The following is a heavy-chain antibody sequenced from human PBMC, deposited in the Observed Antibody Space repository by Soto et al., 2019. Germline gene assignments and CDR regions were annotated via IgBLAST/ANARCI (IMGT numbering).Heavy chain of an antibody. Sequence: QVQLVQSGAEVKKPGASVKVSCKASGYTFTSYYMHWVRQAPGQGLEWMGIINPSGGSTSYAQKFQGRVTMTRDTSTSTVYMELSSLRSEHTAVYYCARPYYDSSCYYPAHFDYWGQGTLVTVSS. CDR2: INPSGGST. V-gene: IGHV1-46*01. J-gene: IGHJ4*02. CDR1: GYTFTSYY. CDR3: ARPYYDSSCYYPAHFDY. D-gene: IGHD3-22*01.